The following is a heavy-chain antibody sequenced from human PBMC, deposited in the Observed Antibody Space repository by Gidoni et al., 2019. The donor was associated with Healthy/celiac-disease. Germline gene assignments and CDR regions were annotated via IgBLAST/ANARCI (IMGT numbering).Heavy chain of an antibody. V-gene: IGHV3-9*01. J-gene: IGHJ4*02. D-gene: IGHD3-10*01. Sequence: EVQLVESGGGLVQPGRSLRLSCAASGFHFDDYAMHWVRQAPGKGLEWVSGISWNSGSIGYADSVKGRFTISRDNAKNSLYLQMNSLRAEDTALYYCAKGDGSGRKPFGYWGQGTLVTVSS. CDR2: ISWNSGSI. CDR1: GFHFDDYA. CDR3: AKGDGSGRKPFGY.